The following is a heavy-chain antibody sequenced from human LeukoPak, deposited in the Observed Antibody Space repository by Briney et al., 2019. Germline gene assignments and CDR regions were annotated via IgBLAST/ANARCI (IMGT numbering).Heavy chain of an antibody. Sequence: GSSVEGSCKASGGTFSSYAISWGRQAPGQGPEWMGGVIPIFCTANYAQKFQGRVTITADESTSTAYMELSSLRSEDTAVYYCARDGGPAYYYDSSGSTNRFDYWGQGTLVTVSS. D-gene: IGHD3-22*01. V-gene: IGHV1-69*01. J-gene: IGHJ4*01. CDR2: VIPIFCTA. CDR1: GGTFSSYA. CDR3: ARDGGPAYYYDSSGSTNRFDY.